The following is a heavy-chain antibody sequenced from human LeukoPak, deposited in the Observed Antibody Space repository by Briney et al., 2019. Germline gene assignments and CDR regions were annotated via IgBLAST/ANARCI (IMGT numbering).Heavy chain of an antibody. Sequence: QPGGSLRLSCAASGFTFSSYGMHWVRQAPGKGLEWVAFIRYDGSNKYYADSVKGRFTISRDNSKNTLYLQMNSLRAEDTAVYYCAKLRAWKYSSSSYDYWGQGTLVTVSS. CDR1: GFTFSSYG. V-gene: IGHV3-30*02. J-gene: IGHJ4*02. CDR2: IRYDGSNK. CDR3: AKLRAWKYSSSSYDY. D-gene: IGHD6-6*01.